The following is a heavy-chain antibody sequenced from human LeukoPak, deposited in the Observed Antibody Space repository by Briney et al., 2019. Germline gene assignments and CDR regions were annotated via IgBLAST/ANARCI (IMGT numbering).Heavy chain of an antibody. CDR1: GFTFSSYA. CDR2: ISGNSDYI. Sequence: PGGSLRLSCAASGFTFSSYAMSWVRQAPGKGLEWVAMISGNSDYIFYADSVRGRFTISRDNSKNTLYLQMNTLRAEDTAVYYCAKDRGIQLWFGDYWGQGALVTVSS. D-gene: IGHD3-10*01. V-gene: IGHV3-23*01. J-gene: IGHJ4*02. CDR3: AKDRGIQLWFGDY.